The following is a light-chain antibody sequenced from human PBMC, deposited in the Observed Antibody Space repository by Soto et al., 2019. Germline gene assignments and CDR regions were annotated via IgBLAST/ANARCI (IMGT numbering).Light chain of an antibody. Sequence: QSVLTQPRSVSGSPGQSVTISCTGTSSDVGGYNYVSWYQHHTGKAPKLMIYDVDKRPSGVPGRFSGSKSGNTAPLTISGLQAEDEADYYCCSNAGSYPFVFGTGTKGTVL. J-gene: IGLJ1*01. CDR2: DVD. V-gene: IGLV2-11*01. CDR1: SSDVGGYNY. CDR3: CSNAGSYPFV.